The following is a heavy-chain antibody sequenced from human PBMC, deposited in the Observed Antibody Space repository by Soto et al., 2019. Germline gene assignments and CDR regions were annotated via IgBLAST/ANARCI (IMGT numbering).Heavy chain of an antibody. J-gene: IGHJ5*02. CDR1: GGSISSSNW. V-gene: IGHV4-4*02. D-gene: IGHD4-17*01. CDR2: IYYTGST. Sequence: PSETLSLTCAVSGGSISSSNWWSWVRQPPGKGLEWIGQIYYTGSTKYNPSLRSRVTISVDKSKIQFSLTLTSVTAADTAVYYCARINVDYGNNWFAPWGQGALVTVSS. CDR3: ARINVDYGNNWFAP.